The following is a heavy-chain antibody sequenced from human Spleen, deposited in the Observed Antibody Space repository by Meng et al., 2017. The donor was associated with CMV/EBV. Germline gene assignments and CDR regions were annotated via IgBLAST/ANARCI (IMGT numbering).Heavy chain of an antibody. J-gene: IGHJ6*02. CDR1: GGSISSGDYY. V-gene: IGHV4-31*03. D-gene: IGHD3-22*01. CDR3: ARVATLIIVGHYYHYGMDV. Sequence: SETLSLTCTVSGGSISSGDYYWSWIRQPPGKGLEWIGYIYYSGSTYYNPSLKSRVTISVDTSKNQFSLKLSSVTAADTAIYYCARVATLIIVGHYYHYGMDVWGQGTTVTVSS. CDR2: IYYSGST.